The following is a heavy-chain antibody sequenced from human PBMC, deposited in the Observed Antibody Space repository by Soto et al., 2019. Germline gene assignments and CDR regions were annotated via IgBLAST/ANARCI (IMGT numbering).Heavy chain of an antibody. Sequence: XVSLRHSVEASGFTFIGFDLHWVRQPTGKGLEWVSTIGTAGDTYYAVSVKGRFTISRDNAKNSLSLQMNSLRAGDTAVYFCARGQEVGAHFFDSWGQGTQVTVSS. V-gene: IGHV3-13*01. CDR2: IGTAGDT. J-gene: IGHJ4*02. D-gene: IGHD2-15*01. CDR3: ARGQEVGAHFFDS. CDR1: GFTFIGFD.